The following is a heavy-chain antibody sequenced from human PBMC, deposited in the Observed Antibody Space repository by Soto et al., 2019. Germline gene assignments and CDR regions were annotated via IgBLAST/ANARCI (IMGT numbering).Heavy chain of an antibody. Sequence: QVQLVESGGGVVQPGRSLRLSCAASEFTFSNYGMHWVRQAPGKGLEWVAVILNDGSNRYHADSVKDRFTISRDNAKNTLYLQMSGLRADDTAVYYCARDDEYSGNGMDVWGQGTTVTVS. CDR2: ILNDGSNR. CDR1: EFTFSNYG. CDR3: ARDDEYSGNGMDV. V-gene: IGHV3-33*01. J-gene: IGHJ6*02. D-gene: IGHD3-10*01.